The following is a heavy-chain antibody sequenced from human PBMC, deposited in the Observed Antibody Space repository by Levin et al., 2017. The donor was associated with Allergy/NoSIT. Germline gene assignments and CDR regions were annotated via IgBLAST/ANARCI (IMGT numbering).Heavy chain of an antibody. CDR1: GFTFDDYA. J-gene: IGHJ1*01. CDR3: AKAPLGSGWYGDFQH. CDR2: ISWNSGSI. V-gene: IGHV3-9*01. Sequence: AGGSLRLSCAASGFTFDDYAMHWVRQAPGKGLEWVSGISWNSGSIGYADSVKGRFTISRDNAKNSLYLQMNSLRAEDTALYYCAKAPLGSGWYGDFQHWGQGTLVTVSS. D-gene: IGHD6-19*01.